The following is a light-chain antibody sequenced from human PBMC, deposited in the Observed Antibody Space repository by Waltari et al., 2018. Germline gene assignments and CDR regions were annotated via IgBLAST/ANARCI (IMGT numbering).Light chain of an antibody. Sequence: SLGLTQPPSLSVSPGQTVTITCSGDKLGGKFVSWYQQKPGHSPLLIIYQDTKRPSGIPDRFSGSSSGNTATLAISGAQALDEADYYCLAWESTSGVFGTGTKVAVL. CDR2: QDT. J-gene: IGLJ1*01. CDR3: LAWESTSGV. CDR1: KLGGKF. V-gene: IGLV3-1*01.